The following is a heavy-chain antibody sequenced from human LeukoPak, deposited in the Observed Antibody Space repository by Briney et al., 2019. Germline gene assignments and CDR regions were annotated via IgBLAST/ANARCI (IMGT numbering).Heavy chain of an antibody. CDR3: AKDSPYYDSSGYSDY. CDR2: ISYDGSNK. Sequence: GALRLSCAASGFTFSSYGMHWVRQAPGKGLEWVAVISYDGSNKYYADSVKGRFTISRGNSKNTLYLQMNSLRAEDTAVYYCAKDSPYYDSSGYSDYWGQGTLVTVSS. V-gene: IGHV3-30*18. J-gene: IGHJ4*02. CDR1: GFTFSSYG. D-gene: IGHD3-22*01.